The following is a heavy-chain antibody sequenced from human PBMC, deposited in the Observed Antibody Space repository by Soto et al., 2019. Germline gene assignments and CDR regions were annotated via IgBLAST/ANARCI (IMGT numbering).Heavy chain of an antibody. CDR1: GFIFRSYV. Sequence: QVQLVESGGGVVQPGRSLRLSCAASGFIFRSYVMHWVRQAPGKGLEWVAIISYDGSNKYYVNSVKGRFTISRDNSNNTLYLQMNSLRAEDTAIYYCAKDLSREVATTTKMYYHYGMDVWGQGTTVTVSS. CDR3: AKDLSREVATTTKMYYHYGMDV. V-gene: IGHV3-30*18. J-gene: IGHJ6*02. D-gene: IGHD5-12*01. CDR2: ISYDGSNK.